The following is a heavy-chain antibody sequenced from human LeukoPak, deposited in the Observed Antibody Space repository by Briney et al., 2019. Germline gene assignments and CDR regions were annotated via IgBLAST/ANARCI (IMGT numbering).Heavy chain of an antibody. V-gene: IGHV1-69*01. Sequence: AASVKVSCKASGGTFSSYAISWVRQAPGQGLEWMGGIIPIFGTANYAQKFQGRVTITADESSSTAYMELSSLRSEDTAVYYCARDGTYYDFWSGYFSPAYYYYYMDVWGKGTTVTVSS. CDR2: IIPIFGTA. CDR1: GGTFSSYA. CDR3: ARDGTYYDFWSGYFSPAYYYYYMDV. D-gene: IGHD3-3*01. J-gene: IGHJ6*03.